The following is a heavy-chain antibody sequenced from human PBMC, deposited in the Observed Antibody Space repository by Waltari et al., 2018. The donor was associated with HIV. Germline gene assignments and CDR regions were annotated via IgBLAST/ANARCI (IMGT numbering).Heavy chain of an antibody. Sequence: EVQLVESGGGLVQPGRSLRFSCAASGFTFDDYAMHWVRQAPGKGLEWVSGISWNRGSIGYADSVKGRFTISRYNAKNSLYLQMNSLRAEDTALYYCAKDLYSSSPGPHYYYGMDVWGQGTTVTVSS. D-gene: IGHD6-6*01. V-gene: IGHV3-9*01. CDR3: AKDLYSSSPGPHYYYGMDV. J-gene: IGHJ6*02. CDR1: GFTFDDYA. CDR2: ISWNRGSI.